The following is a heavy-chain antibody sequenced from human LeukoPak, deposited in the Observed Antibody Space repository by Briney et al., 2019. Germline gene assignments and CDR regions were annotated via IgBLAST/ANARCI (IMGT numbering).Heavy chain of an antibody. CDR1: GFIFSTHA. V-gene: IGHV3-30-3*01. D-gene: IGHD3-16*02. J-gene: IGHJ4*02. CDR2: MSYDGNKK. CDR3: AKDQFELWAYDYVWGSYRPGFDY. Sequence: GGSLRLSCAASGFIFSTHAIHWVRQAPGKGLEWVAVMSYDGNKKLYADSVKGRFTISRDNSKNTLYLQMNSLRAEDTAVYYCAKDQFELWAYDYVWGSYRPGFDYWGQGTLVTVSS.